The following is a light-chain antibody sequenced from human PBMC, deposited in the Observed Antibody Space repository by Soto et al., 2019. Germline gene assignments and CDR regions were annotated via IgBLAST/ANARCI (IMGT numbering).Light chain of an antibody. CDR3: QQYGSSPGT. CDR2: DAS. J-gene: IGKJ1*01. V-gene: IGKV3-20*01. CDR1: QSVSSSY. Sequence: EIVLTQSPGTLSLSPGERATLSCRASQSVSSSYLAWYQQKPGQAPRLLIYDASSRATGIPDRFSGSGSGTDFTLTISRLEPEDFAVYDCQQYGSSPGTFGQGTKVEIK.